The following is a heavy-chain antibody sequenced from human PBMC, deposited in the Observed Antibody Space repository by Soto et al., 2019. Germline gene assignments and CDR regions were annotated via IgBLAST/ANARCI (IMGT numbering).Heavy chain of an antibody. Sequence: PQNRPHTFTGSARSPRSSTYFGGWLRLAPGKGLEWIASIYYSGRTHNNPALKSRVTMSVDTYTNQFSLKMNAVTAADTAVYYCTRHEGGAAADRPLDYWGQGTLVTVS. CDR1: ARSPRSSTYF. D-gene: IGHD6-13*01. J-gene: IGHJ4*02. CDR3: TRHEGGAAADRPLDY. V-gene: IGHV4-39*01. CDR2: IYYSGRT.